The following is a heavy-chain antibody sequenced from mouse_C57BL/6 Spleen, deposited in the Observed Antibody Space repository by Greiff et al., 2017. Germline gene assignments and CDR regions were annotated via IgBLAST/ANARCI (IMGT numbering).Heavy chain of an antibody. D-gene: IGHD2-1*01. CDR1: GYTFTSYW. CDR2: IYPGSGST. J-gene: IGHJ2*01. CDR3: ARSNYVNSPDY. Sequence: VQLQQPGAELVKPGASVKMSCKASGYTFTSYWITWVKQRPGQGLEWIGDIYPGSGSTNYNETFKSKATLTVDTSSSTAYMQLSSLTSEDSAVYYCARSNYVNSPDYWGQGTTLTVSS. V-gene: IGHV1-55*01.